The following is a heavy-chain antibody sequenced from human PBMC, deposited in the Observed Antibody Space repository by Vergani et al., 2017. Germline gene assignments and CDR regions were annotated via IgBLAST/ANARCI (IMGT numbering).Heavy chain of an antibody. Sequence: EVQLLESGGGLVQPGGSLRLSCAASGFTFNNYAMSWVRQAPGKGLEWVSYISSSGSTIYYADSVKGRFTISRDNAKNLLYLQMNSLRAEDTAVYYCARVRGSRDAFDIWGQGTMVTVSS. V-gene: IGHV3-48*04. D-gene: IGHD3-10*01. J-gene: IGHJ3*02. CDR1: GFTFNNYA. CDR2: ISSSGSTI. CDR3: ARVRGSRDAFDI.